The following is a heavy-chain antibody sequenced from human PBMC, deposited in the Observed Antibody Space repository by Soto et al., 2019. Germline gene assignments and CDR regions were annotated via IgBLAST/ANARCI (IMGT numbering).Heavy chain of an antibody. Sequence: QVQRQESGPGLVKPSQTLPLTCAVSGDSISSGSYYWTWIRQHPGKGLEWIGYISNSGNTYYNPSLKRRVTISLDTSQQQFPLELNSVTAADTAVYYCEATVTGSSNVDPWGQGTLVTVSS. D-gene: IGHD3-9*01. CDR1: GDSISSGSYY. J-gene: IGHJ5*02. V-gene: IGHV4-31*11. CDR2: ISNSGNT. CDR3: EATVTGSSNVDP.